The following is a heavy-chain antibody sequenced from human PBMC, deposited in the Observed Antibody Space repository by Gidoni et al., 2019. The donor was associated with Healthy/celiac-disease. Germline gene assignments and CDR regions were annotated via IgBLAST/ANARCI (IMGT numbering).Heavy chain of an antibody. CDR1: GGSLRGYY. CDR2: INHSGST. CDR3: ARSFRAYFDWLLPFDY. V-gene: IGHV4-34*01. J-gene: IGHJ4*02. Sequence: QVQLQQWGAGLLKPSETLSLTCAVYGGSLRGYYWSWIRQPPGKGLEWIGEINHSGSTNYNPSLKSRVTISVDTSKNQFSLKLSSVTAADTAVYYCARSFRAYFDWLLPFDYWGQGTLVTVSS. D-gene: IGHD3-9*01.